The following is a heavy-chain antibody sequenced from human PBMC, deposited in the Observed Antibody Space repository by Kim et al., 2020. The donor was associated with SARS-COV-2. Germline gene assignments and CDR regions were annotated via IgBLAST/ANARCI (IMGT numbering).Heavy chain of an antibody. V-gene: IGHV4-39*01. J-gene: IGHJ5*02. Sequence: SRVTISVDTSKNQFSLKLSSVTAADTAVYYCARHSPYYYDSSAMGGWFDPWGQGTLVTVSS. D-gene: IGHD3-22*01. CDR3: ARHSPYYYDSSAMGGWFDP.